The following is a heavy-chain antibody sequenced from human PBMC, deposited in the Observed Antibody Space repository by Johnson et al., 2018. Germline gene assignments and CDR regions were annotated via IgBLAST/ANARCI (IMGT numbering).Heavy chain of an antibody. CDR1: GFTFSSYA. Sequence: VESGGGLVQPGGSLRLSCAASGFTFSSYAMSWVPQAPGKGLGWVSAVSGSGGRTYYADSAKGRFTISRDNSKNTLYLQMNSLRAEDTALYYCAKDWEIAAVGTGGYFHHWGQGTLVTVSS. J-gene: IGHJ1*01. CDR2: VSGSGGRT. V-gene: IGHV3-23*04. D-gene: IGHD6-13*01. CDR3: AKDWEIAAVGTGGYFHH.